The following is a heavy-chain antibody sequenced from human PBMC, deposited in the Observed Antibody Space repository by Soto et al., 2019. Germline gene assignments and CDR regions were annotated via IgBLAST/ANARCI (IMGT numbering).Heavy chain of an antibody. CDR2: ISVNGRT. CDR1: GFTFNFYA. J-gene: IGHJ3*01. Sequence: PGGSLRLSCAASGFTFNFYAMAWVRQAPGKGLEWVSGISVNGRTNYAASVKGRFTISRANSKNMVFLQMYTLRAEDTALYYCTKAVGSYYYNSSGPPDASHVWGQGTRVTVSS. CDR3: TKAVGSYYYNSSGPPDASHV. V-gene: IGHV3-23*01. D-gene: IGHD3-22*01.